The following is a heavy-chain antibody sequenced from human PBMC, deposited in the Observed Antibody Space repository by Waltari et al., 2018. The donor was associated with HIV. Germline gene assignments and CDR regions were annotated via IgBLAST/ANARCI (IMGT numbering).Heavy chain of an antibody. V-gene: IGHV3-30*04. Sequence: QVQMVESGGGVVQPGRSLRLSCAASGFTFRSYAMNWVRQAPGKGLEWVAVISYDGSNKYYADSVKSRFTISRDNSKNTLYLQMNSLRAEDTAVYYCARGRYSSAYQFDYWGQGTLVTVSS. CDR2: ISYDGSNK. D-gene: IGHD5-18*01. CDR3: ARGRYSSAYQFDY. CDR1: GFTFRSYA. J-gene: IGHJ4*02.